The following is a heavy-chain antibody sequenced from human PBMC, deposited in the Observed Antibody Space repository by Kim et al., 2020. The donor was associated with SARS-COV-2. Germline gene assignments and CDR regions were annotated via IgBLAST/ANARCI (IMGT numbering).Heavy chain of an antibody. CDR1: GFTVSSNY. J-gene: IGHJ4*02. Sequence: GGSLRLSCAASGFTVSSNYMSWVRQAPGKGLEWVSVIYSGGSTYYADSVKGRFTISRDNSKNTLYLQMNSLRAEDTAVYYCARETRGGSYPYYFDYWGQGTLVTVSS. V-gene: IGHV3-53*01. D-gene: IGHD1-26*01. CDR3: ARETRGGSYPYYFDY. CDR2: IYSGGST.